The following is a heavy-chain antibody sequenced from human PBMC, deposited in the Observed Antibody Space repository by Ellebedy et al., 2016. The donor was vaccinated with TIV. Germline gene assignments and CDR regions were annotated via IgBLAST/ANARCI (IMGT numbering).Heavy chain of an antibody. J-gene: IGHJ4*02. CDR2: ISYDGSNK. CDR3: AVGSTISCSSCYFDY. Sequence: GESLKISXAASGFTFRSDGMHWVRQDPGKGLEWVAVISYDGSNKYYADSVKGRFTISRDNSKNTLYLQMNSLRAEDTAVYYCAVGSTISCSSCYFDYWGQGALVTVSS. V-gene: IGHV3-30*03. D-gene: IGHD2-2*01. CDR1: GFTFRSDG.